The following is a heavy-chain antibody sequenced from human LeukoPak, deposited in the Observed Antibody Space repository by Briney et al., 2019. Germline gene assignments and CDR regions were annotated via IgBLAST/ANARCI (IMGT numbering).Heavy chain of an antibody. J-gene: IGHJ4*02. CDR1: GVSITSSDYC. V-gene: IGHV4-39*07. CDR3: ARGRNWKYLSHFDY. D-gene: IGHD1-7*01. CDR2: FFYSVNT. Sequence: NPSVTLSLTCTVSGVSITSSDYCWAWIRQPPGKGLEWIGSFFYSVNTYYNPSLRSLVTISVDTSNNQLSLKLSYVTAADTAVYYCARGRNWKYLSHFDYWGQGTLVTVSS.